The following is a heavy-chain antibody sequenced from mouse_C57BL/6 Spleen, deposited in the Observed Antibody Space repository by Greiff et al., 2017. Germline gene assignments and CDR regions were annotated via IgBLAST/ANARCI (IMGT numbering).Heavy chain of an antibody. J-gene: IGHJ2*01. CDR1: GYTFTDYN. V-gene: IGHV1-22*01. CDR2: INPNNGGT. CDR3: TTSRYYYGSSYFDY. Sequence: VQLQQSGPELVKPGASVKMSCKASGYTFTDYNMHWVKQSHGKSLEWIGDINPNNGGTSYNQKLKGKATLTVNKSSSTAYMELSSLSSEDAAVYYCTTSRYYYGSSYFDYWGQGTTLTVSS. D-gene: IGHD1-1*01.